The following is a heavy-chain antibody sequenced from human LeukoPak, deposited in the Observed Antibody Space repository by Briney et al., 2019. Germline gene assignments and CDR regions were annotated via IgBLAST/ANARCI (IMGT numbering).Heavy chain of an antibody. V-gene: IGHV1-2*02. D-gene: IGHD1-26*01. CDR3: ARGSSGSIFASNYYYYYYMDV. J-gene: IGHJ6*03. CDR1: GYTFTGYY. CDR2: INPNSGGT. Sequence: GASVKVSCKASGYTFTGYYMHWVRQAPGQGLEWMGWINPNSGGTNYAQKFQGRVTMTRDTSISTAYMELSRLRSDDTAVYYCARGSSGSIFASNYYYYYYMDVWGKGTTVTISS.